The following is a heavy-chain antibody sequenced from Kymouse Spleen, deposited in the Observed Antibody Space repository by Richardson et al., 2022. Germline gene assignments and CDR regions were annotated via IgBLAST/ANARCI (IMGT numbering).Heavy chain of an antibody. J-gene: IGHJ6*02. D-gene: IGHD3-9*01. V-gene: IGHV7-4-1*01. CDR2: INTNTGNP. CDR3: ARDDILTGYYTLYYYYYGMDV. Sequence: QVQLVQSGSELKKPGASVKVSCKASGYTFTSYAMNWVRQAPGQGLEWMGWINTNTGNPTYAQGFTGRFVFSLDTSVSTAYLQICSLKAEDTAVYYCARDDILTGYYTLYYYYYGMDVWGQGTTVTVSS. CDR1: GYTFTSYA.